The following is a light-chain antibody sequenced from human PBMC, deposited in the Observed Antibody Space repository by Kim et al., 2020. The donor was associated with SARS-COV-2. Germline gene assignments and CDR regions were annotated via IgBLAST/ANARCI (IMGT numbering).Light chain of an antibody. Sequence: QRSIISCTGSSSNIGASFDVHWYQQLPGTAPKLLLYRNNNRPSGVPDRFSASRSGTSASLAITGLQPEDEADYYCQSFDSSLSALLFGGGTQLTVL. V-gene: IGLV1-40*01. CDR1: SSNIGASFD. J-gene: IGLJ2*01. CDR3: QSFDSSLSALL. CDR2: RNN.